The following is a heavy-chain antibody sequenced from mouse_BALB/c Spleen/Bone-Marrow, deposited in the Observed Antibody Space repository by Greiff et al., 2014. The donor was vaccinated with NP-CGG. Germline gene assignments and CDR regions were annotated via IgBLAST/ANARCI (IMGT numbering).Heavy chain of an antibody. CDR3: IRDGCSFYWYFDV. Sequence: EVMLVESGGGLVQPGGSLRLSCATSGFTFTDYYMSWVRQPPGKALEWLAFIRNKANGYTTEYSASVKGRFTISRDDSQSILYLQMNTLRAEDSATYYCIRDGCSFYWYFDVWGAGTTVTVSS. CDR2: IRNKANGYTT. CDR1: GFTFTDYY. V-gene: IGHV7-3*02. J-gene: IGHJ1*01. D-gene: IGHD1-1*01.